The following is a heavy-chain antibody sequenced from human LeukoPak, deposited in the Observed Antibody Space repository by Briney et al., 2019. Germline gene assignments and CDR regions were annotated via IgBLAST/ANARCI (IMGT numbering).Heavy chain of an antibody. CDR3: AKAQSFSNWGSDC. CDR1: GFTFSSYA. V-gene: IGHV3-23*01. J-gene: IGHJ4*02. CDR2: ISGSGGST. Sequence: GGSLRLSCAASGFTFSSYAMSWVRQAPGKGLEWVSAISGSGGSTYYADSVKGRFTISRDNAKNSLYLQMNSLRAEDTALYYCAKAQSFSNWGSDCWGQGTLVTVSS. D-gene: IGHD7-27*01.